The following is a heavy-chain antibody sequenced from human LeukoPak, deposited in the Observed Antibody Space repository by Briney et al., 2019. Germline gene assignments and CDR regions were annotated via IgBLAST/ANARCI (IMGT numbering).Heavy chain of an antibody. V-gene: IGHV1-46*01. CDR3: ARWYSTGWFDP. CDR2: INPSGGST. CDR1: GYTFTSYY. Sequence: ASVKVSCKASGYTFTSYYMHWVRQAPGQGLEWMGIINPSGGSTSYAQKLQGRVTMTTDTSTSTAYMELRSLRSDDTAVYYCARWYSTGWFDPWGQGTLVTVSS. D-gene: IGHD1-14*01. J-gene: IGHJ5*02.